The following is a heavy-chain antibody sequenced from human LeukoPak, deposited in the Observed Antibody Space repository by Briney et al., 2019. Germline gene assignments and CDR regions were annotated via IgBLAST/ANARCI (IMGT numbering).Heavy chain of an antibody. D-gene: IGHD1-26*01. Sequence: PGGSLRLSCPVSGFAFSTFAMHWVRQAPGKGLEWVAVISYDGSNQYYADSVKGRFTISRDNSKTTLYLQMNSLRAEDTAVYYCARGGSYYDFDYWGQGTLVTVSS. CDR3: ARGGSYYDFDY. J-gene: IGHJ4*02. CDR2: ISYDGSNQ. V-gene: IGHV3-30*01. CDR1: GFAFSTFA.